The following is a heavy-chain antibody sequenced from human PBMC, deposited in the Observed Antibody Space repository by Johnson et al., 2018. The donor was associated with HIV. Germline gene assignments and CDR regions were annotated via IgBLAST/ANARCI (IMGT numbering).Heavy chain of an antibody. V-gene: IGHV3-30*04. J-gene: IGHJ3*02. CDR2: ISYDGTKK. D-gene: IGHD4-11*01. CDR3: ARSVHDYSDYLWGRDACDI. CDR1: GFAFSGYA. Sequence: QLVESGGGVVQPGRSLRLSCAASGFAFSGYALHWVRQAPGKGLEWVAVISYDGTKKYYAGSVKGRFTISRDNSKNTLYLQMNKLRAEDTAVYYCARSVHDYSDYLWGRDACDIWGQGTMVIVSS.